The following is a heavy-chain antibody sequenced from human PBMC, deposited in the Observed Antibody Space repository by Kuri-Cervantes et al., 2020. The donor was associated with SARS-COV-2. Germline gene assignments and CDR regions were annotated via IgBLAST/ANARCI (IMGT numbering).Heavy chain of an antibody. J-gene: IGHJ5*02. CDR1: GGSISSYY. CDR2: IYYSGST. Sequence: ESLKISCTVSGGSISSYYWGWIRQPPGKGLEWIGSIYYSGSTYYNPSLKSRVTISVDTSKNQFSLKLSSVTAADTAVYYCARLSYYYDSSGYYGGNWFDPWGQGTLVTVSS. V-gene: IGHV4-39*01. CDR3: ARLSYYYDSSGYYGGNWFDP. D-gene: IGHD3-22*01.